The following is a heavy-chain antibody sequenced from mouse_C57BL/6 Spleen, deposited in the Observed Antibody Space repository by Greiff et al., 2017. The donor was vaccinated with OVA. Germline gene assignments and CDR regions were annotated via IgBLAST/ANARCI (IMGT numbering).Heavy chain of an antibody. CDR3: ADPPSAYYSNLAWFAC. D-gene: IGHD2-5*01. CDR2: IYPRDGST. CDR1: GYTFTSYA. Sequence: QVQLQQSGPELVKPGASVKLSCKASGYTFTSYAINWVQQRPGQGLEWIGRIYPRDGSTKYNEKFKGKATLTVDTSSSTAYMQLHSLTSEDSAVYFWADPPSAYYSNLAWFACWGQGTLVTVSA. V-gene: IGHV1-85*01. J-gene: IGHJ3*01.